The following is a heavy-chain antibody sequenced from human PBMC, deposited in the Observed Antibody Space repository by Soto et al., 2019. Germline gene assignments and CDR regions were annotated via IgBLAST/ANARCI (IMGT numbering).Heavy chain of an antibody. Sequence: GSVEVSCEASWYTFTGYYMHWVRQAPGQWLEWMGWINPNSGGTNYAQKFQGRVTMTRDTSISTAYMELSRLRSDDTAVYYCATEGHWDVWGQGTTVTVSS. J-gene: IGHJ6*02. CDR3: ATEGHWDV. V-gene: IGHV1-2*02. CDR1: WYTFTGYY. CDR2: INPNSGGT.